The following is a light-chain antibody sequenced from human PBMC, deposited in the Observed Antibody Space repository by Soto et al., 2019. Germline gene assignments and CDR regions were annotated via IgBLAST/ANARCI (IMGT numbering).Light chain of an antibody. CDR2: GAS. J-gene: IGKJ5*01. CDR3: QQRSNWPPDT. CDR1: QNVNSN. V-gene: IGKV3-15*01. Sequence: EIVMTQSPASLSVSPGERATLSCRASQNVNSNLAWYQQKPGQAPRFLIYGASTRATGIPARFSGSGSGTDFTLIITRLEPEDFAVYYCQQRSNWPPDTFGQGTRLEIK.